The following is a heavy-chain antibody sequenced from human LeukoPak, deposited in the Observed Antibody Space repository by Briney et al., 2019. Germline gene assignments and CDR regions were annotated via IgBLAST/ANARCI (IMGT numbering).Heavy chain of an antibody. D-gene: IGHD3-16*01. CDR1: GFTFSTFA. CDR2: IKNNGDRT. Sequence: GGSLRLSCSASGFTFSTFAMQWDRPAQGKRLEYESGIKNNGDRTYYSDSVKARLTISRDNSKNTLFLQMASLRAEDTAVYYCVKTMMTFGGVIRTDAFDIWGQGTMVIVSS. CDR3: VKTMMTFGGVIRTDAFDI. V-gene: IGHV3-64D*06. J-gene: IGHJ3*02.